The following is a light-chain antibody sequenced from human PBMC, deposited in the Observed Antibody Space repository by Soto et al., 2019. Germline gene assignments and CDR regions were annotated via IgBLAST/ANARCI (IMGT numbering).Light chain of an antibody. CDR2: DVS. Sequence: DIQMTQSHSTLAASVCYTVTMTCRSSSKWLAWYQKKPGKAPKLPIYDVSNLERGVPPRFSGSTSGAESTLTITGLQPDDLGTYYCQHTTDFTFGQGTKVDIK. V-gene: IGKV1-5*01. J-gene: IGKJ2*01. CDR1: SSSKW. CDR3: QHTTDFT.